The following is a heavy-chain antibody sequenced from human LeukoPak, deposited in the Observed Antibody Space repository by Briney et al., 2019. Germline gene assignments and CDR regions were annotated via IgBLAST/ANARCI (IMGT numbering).Heavy chain of an antibody. D-gene: IGHD2-15*01. Sequence: SETPSLTCAVSGYSISSGYYWGWVRQPPGKGLEWIGSIYHSGSTYYNPSLKSRVTISVDTSKNQFSLKLSSVAAADTAVYYCASAWWVAGGYFDYWGQGTLVTVSS. J-gene: IGHJ4*02. CDR1: GYSISSGYY. CDR2: IYHSGST. CDR3: ASAWWVAGGYFDY. V-gene: IGHV4-38-2*01.